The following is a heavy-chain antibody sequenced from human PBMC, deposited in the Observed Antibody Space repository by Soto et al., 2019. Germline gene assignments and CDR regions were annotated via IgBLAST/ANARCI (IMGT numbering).Heavy chain of an antibody. J-gene: IGHJ4*02. V-gene: IGHV3-48*03. D-gene: IGHD3-22*01. Sequence: VGSLRLSCAASGFTFSSYEMNWVRQAPGKGLEWVSYISSSGSTIYYADSVKGRFTISRDNAKNSLYLQMNSLRAEDTAVYYCASPRPTYDTPLDYWGQGTLVTVSS. CDR2: ISSSGSTI. CDR3: ASPRPTYDTPLDY. CDR1: GFTFSSYE.